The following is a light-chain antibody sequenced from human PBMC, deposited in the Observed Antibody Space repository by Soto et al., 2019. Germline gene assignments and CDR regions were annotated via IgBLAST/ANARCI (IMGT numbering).Light chain of an antibody. CDR3: SSYTCSGSFVV. J-gene: IGLJ2*01. CDR1: SSDVGGYNY. Sequence: QSVLTQPASVSGSPGQSITISCTGTSSDVGGYNYVSWYQQHPGKAPKVIIYDVSNRPSGVSNRFSGSKSGNTASLTISGLQAEDEADYYCSSYTCSGSFVVFGGGTKVTVL. CDR2: DVS. V-gene: IGLV2-14*01.